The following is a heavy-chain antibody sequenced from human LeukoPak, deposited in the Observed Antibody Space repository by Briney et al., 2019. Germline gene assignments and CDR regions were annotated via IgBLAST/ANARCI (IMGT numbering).Heavy chain of an antibody. Sequence: PSGTLSLTCTVSGGSISAFYWTWIRQPPGKGLEWIGDVYYTGTNNYKPSLTGRVTISVDTAKNQFSLKLSSVTVADTAVYYCAREVNLAAAGNRYFDYWGQGILVSVSS. D-gene: IGHD6-13*01. CDR3: AREVNLAAAGNRYFDY. J-gene: IGHJ4*02. CDR2: VYYTGTN. CDR1: GGSISAFY. V-gene: IGHV4-59*12.